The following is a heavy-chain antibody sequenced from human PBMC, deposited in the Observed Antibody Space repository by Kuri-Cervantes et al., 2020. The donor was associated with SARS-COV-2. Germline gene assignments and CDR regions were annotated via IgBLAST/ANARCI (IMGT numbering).Heavy chain of an antibody. V-gene: IGHV1-2*04. D-gene: IGHD3-10*01. CDR3: ARGGGVRGLMVLFQWRGAGPLDF. CDR1: GYTFTGYY. J-gene: IGHJ4*02. CDR2: INPNRGGT. Sequence: ASVKVSCKASGYTFTGYYMRGVRRAPGQGLEWMGWINPNRGGTNFAQKFQGWVAMTRDTSLITAYMEPSGLRSDDTAVYYCARGGGVRGLMVLFQWRGAGPLDFWGQGTLVTVSS.